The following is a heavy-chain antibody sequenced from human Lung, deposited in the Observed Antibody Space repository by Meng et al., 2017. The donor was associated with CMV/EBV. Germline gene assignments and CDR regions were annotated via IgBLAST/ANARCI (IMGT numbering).Heavy chain of an antibody. CDR2: ISWDGGST. CDR1: GFTFDDYG. V-gene: IGHV3-43*01. Sequence: GESLKISCAASGFTFDDYGMSWVRQAPGKGLEWVSLISWDGGSTYYADSVKGRFTISRDNSKNSLYLQMNSLRTEDTALYYCAKAGHVDTSSGMDVWGQGTTVTVSS. CDR3: AKAGHVDTSSGMDV. D-gene: IGHD5-18*01. J-gene: IGHJ6*02.